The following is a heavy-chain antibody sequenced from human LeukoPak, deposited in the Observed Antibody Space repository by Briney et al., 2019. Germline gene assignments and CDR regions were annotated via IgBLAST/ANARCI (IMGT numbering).Heavy chain of an antibody. J-gene: IGHJ4*02. CDR1: GFTFSSYW. CDR3: AKDARRTFGLSSGLYRGSYYFDY. Sequence: GGSLRLSCAASGFTFSSYWMHWVRQAPGKGLVWVSRINSDGSSTSYADSVKGRFTISRDNAKNTLYLQMNSLRAEDTAVYYCAKDARRTFGLSSGLYRGSYYFDYWGQGTLVIVSS. D-gene: IGHD6-19*01. CDR2: INSDGSST. V-gene: IGHV3-74*01.